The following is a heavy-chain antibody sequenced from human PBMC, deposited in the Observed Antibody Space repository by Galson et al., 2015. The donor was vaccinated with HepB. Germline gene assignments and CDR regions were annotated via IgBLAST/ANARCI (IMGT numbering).Heavy chain of an antibody. Sequence: SVKVSCKASGYTFTGYYIHWVRQAPGQGLEWMGRITPNSGATNFAQRFQGRVTMTRDTSISTAYMELSRLKSDDTAVYYCAREGYNDFSLLFDYWGQGTLVTVSS. D-gene: IGHD5-24*01. CDR2: ITPNSGAT. V-gene: IGHV1-2*06. CDR1: GYTFTGYY. CDR3: AREGYNDFSLLFDY. J-gene: IGHJ4*02.